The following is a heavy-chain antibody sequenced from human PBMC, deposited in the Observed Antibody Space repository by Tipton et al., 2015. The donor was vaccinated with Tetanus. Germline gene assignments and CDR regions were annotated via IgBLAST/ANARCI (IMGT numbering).Heavy chain of an antibody. Sequence: SLRLSCAASGFTFSSQWMSWVRQAPGKGLEWVGRIKHRDNGGATDYAAPVNGRFTISRDDSRNTLYLQMNSLKTEDTAVYYCTTDAAWEPYYFAYWGQGTPVTVSS. CDR1: GFTFSSQW. CDR3: TTDAAWEPYYFAY. J-gene: IGHJ4*02. CDR2: IKHRDNGGAT. V-gene: IGHV3-15*01. D-gene: IGHD1-26*01.